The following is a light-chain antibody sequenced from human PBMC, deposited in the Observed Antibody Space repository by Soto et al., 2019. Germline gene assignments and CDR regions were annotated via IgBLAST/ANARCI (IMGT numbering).Light chain of an antibody. CDR3: QQYNSYS. CDR2: DAS. J-gene: IGKJ1*01. Sequence: QMTQSRSGTFEPVVAKVTITCRASQSISSWLAWYQQKPGKAPKLLIYDASSLESGVPSRFSGSGSGTECTRTISSLQPDDFATYYCQQYNSYSFGQGTKVDIK. V-gene: IGKV1-5*01. CDR1: QSISSW.